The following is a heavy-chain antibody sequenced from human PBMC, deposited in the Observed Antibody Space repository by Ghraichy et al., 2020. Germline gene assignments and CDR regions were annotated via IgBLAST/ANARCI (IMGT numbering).Heavy chain of an antibody. CDR1: GFTFSSYW. D-gene: IGHD3-3*01. V-gene: IGHV3-74*01. J-gene: IGHJ4*02. CDR3: ARARITIFGVVFDY. CDR2: INSDGSST. Sequence: GGPLRLSCAASGFTFSSYWMHWVRQAPGKGLVWVSRINSDGSSTSYADSVKGRFTISRDNAKNTLYLQMNSLRAEDTAVYYCARARITIFGVVFDYWGQGTLVTVSS.